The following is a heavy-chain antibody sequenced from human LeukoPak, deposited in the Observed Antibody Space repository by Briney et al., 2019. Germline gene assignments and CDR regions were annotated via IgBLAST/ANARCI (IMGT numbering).Heavy chain of an antibody. D-gene: IGHD2-2*01. J-gene: IGHJ5*02. Sequence: GGSLRLSCAAPGFMFSSYWMSWVRQAPGKGLEWVADIKEDGSEKSYVDSVKGRFTISRDNAKNSLYLQMNSLRAEDTAVYYCAREVPAAMDYGGWFDPWGQGTLVTVSS. CDR1: GFMFSSYW. CDR3: AREVPAAMDYGGWFDP. CDR2: IKEDGSEK. V-gene: IGHV3-7*01.